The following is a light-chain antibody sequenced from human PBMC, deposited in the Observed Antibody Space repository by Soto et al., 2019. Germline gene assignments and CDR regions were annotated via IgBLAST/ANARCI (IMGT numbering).Light chain of an antibody. V-gene: IGKV3-20*01. Sequence: EIVLTQSPGTLSLSPGERATLCCRSSQSVSSSYLAWYQHKPGQAPRLLFYGASTRATGIPDRFGVSGSGTDFTLTISRLEPEDFAVYYCHQYGSLPWTFGEGTKVDI. J-gene: IGKJ1*01. CDR3: HQYGSLPWT. CDR2: GAS. CDR1: QSVSSSY.